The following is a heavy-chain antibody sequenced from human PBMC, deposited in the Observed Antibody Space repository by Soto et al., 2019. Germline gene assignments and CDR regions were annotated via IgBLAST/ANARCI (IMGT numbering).Heavy chain of an antibody. Sequence: QVQLQESGPGLVKPSGTLSLTCAVSGGSISSSNWWSWVRQPPGKGMEWIGEIYHSGSTNYNPFLKSRDTISVDKSKNQFSLKLSSVTAADTAVYYCARDLTISNGYYGMDVWCQGTTVTVSS. CDR3: ARDLTISNGYYGMDV. J-gene: IGHJ6*02. CDR2: IYHSGST. V-gene: IGHV4-4*02. D-gene: IGHD1-1*01. CDR1: GGSISSSNW.